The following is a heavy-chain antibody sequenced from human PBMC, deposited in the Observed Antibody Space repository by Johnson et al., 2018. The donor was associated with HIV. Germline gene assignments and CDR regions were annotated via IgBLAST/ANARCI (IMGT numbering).Heavy chain of an antibody. J-gene: IGHJ3*02. CDR3: AKGGPLFVDAFDI. CDR2: MSFDETNS. D-gene: IGHD3-3*01. V-gene: IGHV3-30-3*01. Sequence: QVQLVESGGGLVQPGRSLRLSCVASGFSFSSFAMHWVRQAPGKGLQWVAVMSFDETNSYDSDSVDVKGRFTISRDNSKNTLYLQMDSLRAEDTALYYCAKGGPLFVDAFDIWGLGTMVTVSS. CDR1: GFSFSSFA.